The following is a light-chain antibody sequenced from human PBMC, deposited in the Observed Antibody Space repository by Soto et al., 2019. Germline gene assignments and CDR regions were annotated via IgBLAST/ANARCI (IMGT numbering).Light chain of an antibody. J-gene: IGKJ4*01. CDR3: QQYNEWPLT. Sequence: VLTQSPGTLSLSPGERATLSCRASQSVSSDLAWYQQKPGQAPRLLIYGASTRATGIPATFSGSGSGTEFTLTITSLQSEDFAVYYCQQYNEWPLTFGGGTKVDI. CDR1: QSVSSD. V-gene: IGKV3-15*01. CDR2: GAS.